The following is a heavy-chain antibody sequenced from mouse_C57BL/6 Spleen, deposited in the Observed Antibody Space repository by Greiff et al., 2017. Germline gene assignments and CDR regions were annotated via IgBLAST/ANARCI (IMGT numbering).Heavy chain of an antibody. CDR2: IHPTSGST. D-gene: IGHD2-3*01. CDR3: AREVDGYFDY. J-gene: IGHJ3*01. CDR1: GYTFTSYW. V-gene: IGHV1-64*01. Sequence: QVQLQQPGAELVKPGASVKLSCKASGYTFTSYWMHWVKQRPGQGLEWIGMIHPTSGSTNYNEKFKSKATLTVDKTSSTAYMQLSILTSEVPAVYYYAREVDGYFDYWGQGTLVTVSA.